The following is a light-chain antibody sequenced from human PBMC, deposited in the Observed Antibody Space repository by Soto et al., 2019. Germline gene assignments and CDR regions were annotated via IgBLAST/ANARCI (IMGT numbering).Light chain of an antibody. CDR2: DAS. J-gene: IGKJ2*01. V-gene: IGKV3-11*01. Sequence: EIILTQSPGTLSLSPGERVTLSCRASQNINNYLAWYRHKPGQAPSLLIYDASNRATDIPARFSGSGSGTDFTLTVSSLETEDFAVYYCQQRANWPYTFGQGTRLEIK. CDR1: QNINNY. CDR3: QQRANWPYT.